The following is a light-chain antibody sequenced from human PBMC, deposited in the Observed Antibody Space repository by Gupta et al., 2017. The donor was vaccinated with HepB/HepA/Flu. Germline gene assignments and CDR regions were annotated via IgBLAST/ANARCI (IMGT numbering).Light chain of an antibody. CDR1: SGSVSTNYY. CDR2: STN. J-gene: IGLJ2*01. CDR3: ALYLGSGISV. V-gene: IGLV8-61*01. Sequence: QTVVTQEPSFSVSPGETVTLTCGLSSGSVSTNYYPSWYQQTPGQTPRTLIYSTNTRSSGVPDRFSGSIRGNKAALTITGAQADDESDYYCALYLGSGISVFGGGTKLTVL.